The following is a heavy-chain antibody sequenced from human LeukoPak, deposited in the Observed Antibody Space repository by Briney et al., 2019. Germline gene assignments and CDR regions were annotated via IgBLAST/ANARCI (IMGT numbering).Heavy chain of an antibody. Sequence: GGSLRLSCAASGFTFSSYAMHWVRQAPGKGLEWVAAISYDGSNKYSADSVKGRFTISRDNSKNTVYLQMNSLRAEDTAVYYCAKEPSIAVTNTFDYWGQGTLVTVSS. CDR1: GFTFSSYA. J-gene: IGHJ4*02. V-gene: IGHV3-30*04. D-gene: IGHD6-19*01. CDR2: ISYDGSNK. CDR3: AKEPSIAVTNTFDY.